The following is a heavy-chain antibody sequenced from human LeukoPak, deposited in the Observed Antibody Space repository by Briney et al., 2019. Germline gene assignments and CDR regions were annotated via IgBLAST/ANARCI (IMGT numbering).Heavy chain of an antibody. J-gene: IGHJ3*02. CDR1: GFTFSSYS. CDR3: ARDMVQISSAFDI. Sequence: GGSLRLSCAASGFTFSSYSMNWVRQAPGKGLEWVSSISSSSSYIYYADSVKGRFTISRDNAKNSLYLQMNSLRAEDTAVYYCARDMVQISSAFDIWGQGTMVTVSS. V-gene: IGHV3-21*01. CDR2: ISSSSSYI. D-gene: IGHD5-18*01.